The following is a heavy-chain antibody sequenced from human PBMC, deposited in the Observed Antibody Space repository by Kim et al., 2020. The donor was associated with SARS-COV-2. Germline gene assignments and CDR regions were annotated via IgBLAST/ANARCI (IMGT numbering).Heavy chain of an antibody. V-gene: IGHV3-30*03. CDR1: GLNFDNSA. CDR2: ISFDGRNK. Sequence: GGSLRLSCTASGLNFDNSAMNWVRQTPGKGLEWVAVISFDGRNKDYADPVKGRFTIYRDNSRSTLYLEMNSLKVEDTALYYCARGNYYEWLTLSDYYNGMDVWGQGTTVTVSS. CDR3: ARGNYYEWLTLSDYYNGMDV. J-gene: IGHJ6*01. D-gene: IGHD3-22*01.